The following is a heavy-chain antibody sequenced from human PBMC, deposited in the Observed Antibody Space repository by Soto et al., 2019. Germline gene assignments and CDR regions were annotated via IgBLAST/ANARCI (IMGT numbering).Heavy chain of an antibody. V-gene: IGHV3-7*01. CDR2: IKEDGSEK. CDR3: ARVYFKYDY. D-gene: IGHD3-10*01. Sequence: GGSLRLSCVASKFTFSNYWITWVRQAPGKGLEWVANIKEDGSEKYYVDSVKGRFTISRDNAKNSLYLQMNSLRAEDTAVYYCARVYFKYDYWGQGTLVTVSS. CDR1: KFTFSNYW. J-gene: IGHJ4*02.